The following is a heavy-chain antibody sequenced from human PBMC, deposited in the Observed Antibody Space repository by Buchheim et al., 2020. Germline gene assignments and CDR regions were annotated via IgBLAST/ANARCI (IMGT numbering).Heavy chain of an antibody. Sequence: EVQLLESGGGLVQPGGSLRLSCAASGFTFSTYAMNWVRQAPGKGLEWVSAISGSGGSTYYADSVKGRFTTSRANSKNTLYLQMNSLRAEDPAVYYCAKDQGVGATFRYIDYWGQGTL. CDR2: ISGSGGST. J-gene: IGHJ4*02. D-gene: IGHD1-26*01. V-gene: IGHV3-23*01. CDR1: GFTFSTYA. CDR3: AKDQGVGATFRYIDY.